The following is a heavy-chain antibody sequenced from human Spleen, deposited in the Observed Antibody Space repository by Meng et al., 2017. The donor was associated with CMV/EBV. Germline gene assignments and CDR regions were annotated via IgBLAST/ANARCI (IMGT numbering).Heavy chain of an antibody. CDR1: GGSISSYY. J-gene: IGHJ3*02. V-gene: IGHV4-59*01. Sequence: SETLSLTCTVSGGSISSYYWSWIRQPPGKGLKWIGEINHGGSTNYNPSLKSRVTISTDRSKNQFSLKLRSVTAADTAVYYCARDTENDFNAFDIWGRGTMVTVSS. D-gene: IGHD3-3*01. CDR2: INHGGST. CDR3: ARDTENDFNAFDI.